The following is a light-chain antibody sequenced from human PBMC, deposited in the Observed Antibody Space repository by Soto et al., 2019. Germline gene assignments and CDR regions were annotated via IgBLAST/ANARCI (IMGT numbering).Light chain of an antibody. J-gene: IGKJ4*01. Sequence: AIQLTQSPSSLSASVGDRVTITCRASQGISSALAWYQQKPGKSPNLLIYDVSSLESGVPSRFSGSGSRTDFTLTISSLQPEDFSTYYCQQFNTYPALTFGGGTKVEIK. V-gene: IGKV1-13*02. CDR1: QGISSA. CDR2: DVS. CDR3: QQFNTYPALT.